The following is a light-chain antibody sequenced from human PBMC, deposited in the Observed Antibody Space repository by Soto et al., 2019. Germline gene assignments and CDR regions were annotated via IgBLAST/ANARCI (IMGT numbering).Light chain of an antibody. CDR1: QSLLHSNGYNY. J-gene: IGKJ5*01. V-gene: IGKV2-28*01. Sequence: DGVMTQSPLSLPVTPGEPASISCRSSQSLLHSNGYNYLDWYLQKPGQSPQLLIYLRSNRASGVPDRFSGSGSGTDFTLKISRVEAEDVGVYYCMQALQTPITFGQGTRLEIK. CDR2: LRS. CDR3: MQALQTPIT.